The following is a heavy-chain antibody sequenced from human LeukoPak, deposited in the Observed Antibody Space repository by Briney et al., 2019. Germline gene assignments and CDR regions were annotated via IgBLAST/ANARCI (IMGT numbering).Heavy chain of an antibody. V-gene: IGHV1-46*01. Sequence: ASVKVSCKASGYTFTSYYMHWVRQAPGQGLEWMGMINPSGGITSYAQNFQGRVTMTRDTSTRTVYMEMSSLRSEDTAVYFCARDLLPSRYCTSISCSASDSWGQGTLVIVSS. CDR1: GYTFTSYY. CDR2: INPSGGIT. J-gene: IGHJ4*02. D-gene: IGHD2-2*01. CDR3: ARDLLPSRYCTSISCSASDS.